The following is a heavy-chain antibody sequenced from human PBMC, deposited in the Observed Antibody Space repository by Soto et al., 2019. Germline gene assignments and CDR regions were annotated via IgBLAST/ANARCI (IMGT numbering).Heavy chain of an antibody. V-gene: IGHV4-4*02. D-gene: IGHD2-8*01. CDR2: IYHSGST. J-gene: IGHJ4*02. CDR1: GGSISSDNW. Sequence: QVQLQESGPGLVNPSVTLSLTCAVSGGSISSDNWWSWVRQPPGKGLEWIGDIYHSGSTNYDSSLRGRVTRSIDKSKNQFSLKLNSVTAADTAVYYCAGTIHYWGQGTLVTVSS. CDR3: AGTIHY.